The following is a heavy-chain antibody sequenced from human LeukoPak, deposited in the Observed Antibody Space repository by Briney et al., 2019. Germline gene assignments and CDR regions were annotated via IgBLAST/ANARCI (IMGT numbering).Heavy chain of an antibody. CDR2: VPHSGSA. CDR3: ARRQLAAGGRGYFFDY. J-gene: IGHJ4*02. Sequence: PSETLSLTCTVSGGSISSPTYSWAWIRQPTGKGLEWLGSVPHSGSAYYSPSLKSRVTMSGDTSKNQFSLRLSSVTAADTAVYYCARRQLAAGGRGYFFDYWGQGTLVTVSS. D-gene: IGHD6-13*01. V-gene: IGHV4-39*01. CDR1: GGSISSPTYS.